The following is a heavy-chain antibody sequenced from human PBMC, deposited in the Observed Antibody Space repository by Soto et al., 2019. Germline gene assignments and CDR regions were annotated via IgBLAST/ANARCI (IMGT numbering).Heavy chain of an antibody. D-gene: IGHD6-6*01. CDR2: ISDGGDLT. Sequence: GGSLRLSCTGSGFAFSSHPMSWVRQAPERGLEWVSGISDGGDLTYNADSVRGRFTISRDNSKNTLFLQMNSLRVEDTAVYYCAWRAFGSSLIFQIWPQWTLVTV. CDR1: GFAFSSHP. V-gene: IGHV3-23*01. J-gene: IGHJ3*02. CDR3: AWRAFGSSLIFQI.